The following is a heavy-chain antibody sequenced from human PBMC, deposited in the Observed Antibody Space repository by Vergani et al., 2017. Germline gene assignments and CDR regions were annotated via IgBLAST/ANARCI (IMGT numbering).Heavy chain of an antibody. CDR1: GYTLTELS. Sequence: QVQLVQSGAEVKKPGASVKVSCKVSGYTLTELSMHWVRQAPGKGLEWMGGFDPEDGETIYAQKFQGRVTMTEDTSTDTAYMELSSLRSEDTAVYYCARDPQAIMVRGVPEASCFDYWGQGTLVTVSS. CDR2: FDPEDGET. J-gene: IGHJ4*02. CDR3: ARDPQAIMVRGVPEASCFDY. V-gene: IGHV1-24*01. D-gene: IGHD3-10*01.